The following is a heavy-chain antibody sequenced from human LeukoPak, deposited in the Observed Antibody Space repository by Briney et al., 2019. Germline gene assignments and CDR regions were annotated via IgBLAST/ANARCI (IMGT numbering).Heavy chain of an antibody. Sequence: GGSLRLSCAASGFTFSSYAMSWVRQAPGKGLEWVSGISGSGGSTYYADSVKGRFTISRDNSKNTLYSQMNSLRAEDTALYYCAKGVPGSGWYSGFDAFDIWGQGTMVTVSS. CDR1: GFTFSSYA. V-gene: IGHV3-23*01. CDR3: AKGVPGSGWYSGFDAFDI. D-gene: IGHD6-19*01. CDR2: ISGSGGST. J-gene: IGHJ3*02.